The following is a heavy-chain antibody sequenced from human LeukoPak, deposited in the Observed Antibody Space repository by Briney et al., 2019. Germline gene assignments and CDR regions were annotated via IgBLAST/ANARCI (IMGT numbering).Heavy chain of an antibody. CDR3: ARAVDTAMVPLNFDY. Sequence: PSETLSLTCTVSGGSISSSSYYWGWIRQPPGKGLEWIGSIYYSGSTYYNPSLKSRVTISVDTSKNQFSLKLSSVTAADTAVYYCARAVDTAMVPLNFDYWGQGTLVTVSS. CDR1: GGSISSSSYY. J-gene: IGHJ4*02. V-gene: IGHV4-39*01. D-gene: IGHD5-18*01. CDR2: IYYSGST.